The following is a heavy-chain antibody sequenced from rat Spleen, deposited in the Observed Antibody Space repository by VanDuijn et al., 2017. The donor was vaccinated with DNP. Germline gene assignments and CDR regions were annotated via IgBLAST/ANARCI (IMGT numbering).Heavy chain of an antibody. CDR3: ARHVLPLRVWDY. Sequence: EVQVVESGGGLVQPGRSMKLSCAASGFTFSSYPMAWVRQAPTMGLEWVATSSSSGDNTYYRDSVKGRFTISRDNAKSTLYLQMNSLRSEDMATYYCARHVLPLRVWDYWGQGVMVTVSS. D-gene: IGHD1-4*01. CDR1: GFTFSSYP. CDR2: SSSSGDNT. V-gene: IGHV5-46*01. J-gene: IGHJ2*01.